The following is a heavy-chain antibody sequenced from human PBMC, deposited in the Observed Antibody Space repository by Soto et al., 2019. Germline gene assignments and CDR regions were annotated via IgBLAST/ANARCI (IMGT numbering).Heavy chain of an antibody. Sequence: SETLSLTCAVSGGSISSSNWWSWVRQPPGKGLEWIGEIYHSGSTNYNPSLKSRVTISVDKSNNQFSLKLSSVTAADTAVYYCARDRATVGMDVCGQGTTVTVYS. V-gene: IGHV4-4*02. CDR3: ARDRATVGMDV. CDR2: IYHSGST. D-gene: IGHD1-1*01. J-gene: IGHJ6*02. CDR1: GGSISSSNW.